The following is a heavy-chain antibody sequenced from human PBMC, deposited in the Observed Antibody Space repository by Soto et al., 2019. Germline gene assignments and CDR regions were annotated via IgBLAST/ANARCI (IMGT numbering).Heavy chain of an antibody. CDR1: GFTFSSYA. D-gene: IGHD6-19*01. V-gene: IGHV3-23*01. CDR2: ISGSGGST. CDR3: AKNIHSSGWYADYYMDV. Sequence: GGSPRLSCAASGFTFSSYAVSWARQAPGKGLEWVSAISGSGGSTYYADSVKGRFTISRDNSKNTLYLQMNSLRAEDTAVYYCAKNIHSSGWYADYYMDVWGKGTTVTVSS. J-gene: IGHJ6*03.